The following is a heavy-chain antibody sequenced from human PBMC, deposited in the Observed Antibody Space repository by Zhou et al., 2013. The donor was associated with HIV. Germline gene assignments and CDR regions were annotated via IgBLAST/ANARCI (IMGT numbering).Heavy chain of an antibody. J-gene: IGHJ3*02. V-gene: IGHV1-2*02. D-gene: IGHD2-8*02. CDR2: ISPYSGVT. CDR1: GYTFTAHY. CDR3: ARDWWEFDQQPSAFDI. Sequence: QVQLVQSGAEVKKPGASVKVSCKASGYTFTAHYIHWVRQAPGQGLEWMGWISPYSGVTNYARRFHGRVTMTWDTSVTTAHMELNSLSSDDTAVYYCARDWWEFDQQPSAFDIWGQGTMVIVSS.